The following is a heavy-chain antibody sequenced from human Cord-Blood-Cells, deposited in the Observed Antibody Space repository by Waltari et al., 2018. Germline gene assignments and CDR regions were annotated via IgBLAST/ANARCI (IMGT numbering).Heavy chain of an antibody. CDR3: AKVVGATSRYGAFDI. CDR1: GFTFSSYG. CDR2: ISYDGSNK. J-gene: IGHJ3*02. Sequence: QVQLVESGGGVVQPGRSLRLSCAASGFTFSSYGMLWVRQAPGKGLEWVAVISYDGSNKYYADSVKGRFTISRDNSKNTLYLQMNSLRAEDTAVYYCAKVVGATSRYGAFDIWGQGTMVTVSS. V-gene: IGHV3-30*18. D-gene: IGHD1-26*01.